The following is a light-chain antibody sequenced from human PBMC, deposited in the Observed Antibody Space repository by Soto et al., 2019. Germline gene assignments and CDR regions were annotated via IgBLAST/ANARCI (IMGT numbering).Light chain of an antibody. CDR1: QGISNF. CDR3: QKYSSFHV. CDR2: AAS. V-gene: IGKV1-27*01. Sequence: DIQMTQSPTSLSASVGDRVTITCRASQGISNFVAWYQQKPGKAPKLLIYAASTCQSGVPSRFSGSGSGTDFTLTISSLQPEDFATYSCQKYSSFHVFGPGTKVEIK. J-gene: IGKJ3*01.